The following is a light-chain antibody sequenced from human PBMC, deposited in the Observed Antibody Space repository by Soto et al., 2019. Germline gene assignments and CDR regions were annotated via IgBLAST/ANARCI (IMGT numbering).Light chain of an antibody. J-gene: IGLJ1*01. V-gene: IGLV2-14*01. CDR3: SSYTSSSTYV. Sequence: QSVLTQPASVSGSPGQSITISCTGTSSDVGGYNYVSWYQQHPGKAPKVIIFEVSNRPSGVSNRFSGSKSGNTASLTISGLQAEDEADYYCSSYTSSSTYVCGTGTKVTV. CDR2: EVS. CDR1: SSDVGGYNY.